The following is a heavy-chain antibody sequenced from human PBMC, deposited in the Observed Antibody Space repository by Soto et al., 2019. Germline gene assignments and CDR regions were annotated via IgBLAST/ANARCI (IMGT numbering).Heavy chain of an antibody. D-gene: IGHD5-12*01. V-gene: IGHV3-30-3*01. CDR2: ISYDGSNK. CDR3: AREGYSDYDSGGDWHGMDV. Sequence: QVQLVESGGGVVQPGRSLRLSCAASGFTFSSYAMHWVRQAPGKGLEWVAVISYDGSNKYYADSVKGRFTISRDNSKNALYLQMNSLRAEDTAVYYCAREGYSDYDSGGDWHGMDVWGQGNTVTVSS. J-gene: IGHJ6*02. CDR1: GFTFSSYA.